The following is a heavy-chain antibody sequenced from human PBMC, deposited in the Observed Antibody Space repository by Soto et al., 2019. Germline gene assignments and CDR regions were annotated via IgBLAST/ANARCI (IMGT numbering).Heavy chain of an antibody. V-gene: IGHV1-24*01. D-gene: IGHD3-22*01. Sequence: ASVKVSCKVSGYTLTELSMHWVRQAPGKGLEWMGGFDPEDGETIYAQKFQGRVTMTEDTSTDTAYMELSSLRSEDTAVYYCLTKNYYDSSGYYIRPGGAGAFDIWGQGTMVTVSS. CDR2: FDPEDGET. J-gene: IGHJ3*02. CDR1: GYTLTELS. CDR3: LTKNYYDSSGYYIRPGGAGAFDI.